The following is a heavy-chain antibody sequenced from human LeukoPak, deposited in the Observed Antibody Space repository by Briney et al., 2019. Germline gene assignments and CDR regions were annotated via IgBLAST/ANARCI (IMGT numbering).Heavy chain of an antibody. D-gene: IGHD5-12*01. Sequence: GRSLRLSCAASGFTFSNYGMHWVRQAPGKGLEWVALISFDESSEYYADSVKGRFSISRDNSKNTLYLQMNNARVDDTAVYYCAKEVGYGSPYFDYWGQGTLVTVSS. CDR3: AKEVGYGSPYFDY. CDR1: GFTFSNYG. J-gene: IGHJ4*02. V-gene: IGHV3-30*18. CDR2: ISFDESSE.